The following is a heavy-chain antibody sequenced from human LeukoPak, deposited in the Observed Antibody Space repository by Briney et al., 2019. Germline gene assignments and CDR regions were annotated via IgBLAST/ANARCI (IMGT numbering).Heavy chain of an antibody. CDR1: GFTFSRYW. CDR2: IKEDGSEK. Sequence: GGSLRLSCAATGFTFSRYWMNWVRQAPGKGLEWVANIKEDGSEKNYVDSVKGRFTISRDNAKNSLYLQMNSLRAEDTAVYYCARGGSSWGDYWGQGTLVTVPS. J-gene: IGHJ4*02. D-gene: IGHD6-13*01. V-gene: IGHV3-7*03. CDR3: ARGGSSWGDY.